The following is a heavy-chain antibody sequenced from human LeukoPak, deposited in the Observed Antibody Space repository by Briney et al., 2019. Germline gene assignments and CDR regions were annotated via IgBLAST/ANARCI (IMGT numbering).Heavy chain of an antibody. CDR2: IYSGGTT. V-gene: IGHV3-66*01. CDR1: GFIVSSNY. Sequence: PGGSLRLSCAASGFIVSSNYMSWVRQAPGKGLEWVSVIYSGGTTYYADSVKGRFTISGDNRKNTLYLQMNSLRAEDTAVYYCARTRTYSYDSSGHYYPTHFDYWGQGTLVTVSS. CDR3: ARTRTYSYDSSGHYYPTHFDY. D-gene: IGHD3-22*01. J-gene: IGHJ4*02.